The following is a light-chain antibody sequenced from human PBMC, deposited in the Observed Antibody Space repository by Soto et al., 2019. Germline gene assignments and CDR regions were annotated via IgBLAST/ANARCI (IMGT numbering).Light chain of an antibody. CDR2: GTS. Sequence: EIVLTQSPGTLSLSPGESATLSCRASQSIARAYLAWYQQKPGQAPRLLIYGTSTRATGIPDRFSGSGSGTDFTLAISRLEPEDFAVYYCRQYATSRWTFGQGTKVEIK. V-gene: IGKV3-20*01. CDR1: QSIARAY. J-gene: IGKJ1*01. CDR3: RQYATSRWT.